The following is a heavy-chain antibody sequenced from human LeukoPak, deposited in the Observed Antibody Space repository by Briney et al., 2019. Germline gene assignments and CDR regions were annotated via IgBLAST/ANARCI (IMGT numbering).Heavy chain of an antibody. CDR3: AGGSLYCSSTSCYARLFSDAFDI. CDR1: GGSISSYY. D-gene: IGHD2-2*01. Sequence: SETLSLTCTVSGGSISSYYWSWIRQPAGKGLEWIGRIYTSGSTNYNPSLKSRVTISVDKSKNQFSLKLSSVTAADTAVYYCAGGSLYCSSTSCYARLFSDAFDIWGQGTMVTVSS. CDR2: IYTSGST. V-gene: IGHV4-4*07. J-gene: IGHJ3*02.